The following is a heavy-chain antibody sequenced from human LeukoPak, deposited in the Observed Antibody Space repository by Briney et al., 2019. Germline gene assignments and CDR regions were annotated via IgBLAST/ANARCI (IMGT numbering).Heavy chain of an antibody. CDR3: ARSKWELRPYFDF. CDR1: GYTFTSYD. Sequence: ASVKVSCKASGYTFTSYDINWVRQATGQGLEWMGWMNPNSGNTYYAQKFQGRVTMTRDTSISTAYMEVSRLTSDDTAVYYCARSKWELRPYFDFWGQGTLVTVSS. CDR2: MNPNSGNT. J-gene: IGHJ4*02. D-gene: IGHD1-26*01. V-gene: IGHV1-8*01.